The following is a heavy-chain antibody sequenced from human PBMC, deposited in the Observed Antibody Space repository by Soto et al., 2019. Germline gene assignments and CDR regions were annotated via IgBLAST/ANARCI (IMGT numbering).Heavy chain of an antibody. CDR2: IYFNGRT. CDR3: ARGSSGNNPMKMIFDY. J-gene: IGHJ4*01. CDR1: GGSVTRDNYY. Sequence: QVQLRESGPGLVQPSETLSLSCTVSGGSVTRDNYYWSWVRLHPGKGLEWIGYIYFNGRTYYSPSLKPRVTISPDTSKNQFFLKMISVTPAATAVYFCARGSSGNNPMKMIFDYWGPESWSPSP. D-gene: IGHD3-22*01. V-gene: IGHV4-31*03.